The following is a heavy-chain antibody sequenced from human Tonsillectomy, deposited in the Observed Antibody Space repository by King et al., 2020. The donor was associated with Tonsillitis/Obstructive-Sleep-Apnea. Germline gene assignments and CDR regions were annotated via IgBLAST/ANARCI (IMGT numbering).Heavy chain of an antibody. V-gene: IGHV1-46*01. CDR2: INPSDGST. Sequence: QLVQSGAEVKKPGASVKVSGKASGYTFTSYYLHWGRQAPGQGPEWMGIINPSDGSTNYAQKFQGRVTMTRDTSTSTVYMELSSLRSEETAVYFCARGYSSSWYTIGYWGQGTLVTVSS. D-gene: IGHD6-13*01. CDR3: ARGYSSSWYTIGY. CDR1: GYTFTSYY. J-gene: IGHJ4*02.